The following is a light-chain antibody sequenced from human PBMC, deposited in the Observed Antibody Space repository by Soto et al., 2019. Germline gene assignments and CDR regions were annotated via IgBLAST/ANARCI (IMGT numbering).Light chain of an antibody. J-gene: IGKJ5*01. CDR3: QQRSNWPPSIT. CDR1: QSVSSY. V-gene: IGKV3-11*01. Sequence: EIVLTQSPATLSLSPGERATLSCSASQSVSSYLAWYQQKPGQAPRLLIYDASNRATGIPARFSGSGSGTDFTLTISSLEPEDFAVYYCQQRSNWPPSITFGQGTRLENK. CDR2: DAS.